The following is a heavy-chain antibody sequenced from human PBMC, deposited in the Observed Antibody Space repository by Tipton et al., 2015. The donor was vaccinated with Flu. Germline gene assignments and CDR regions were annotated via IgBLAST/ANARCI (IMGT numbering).Heavy chain of an antibody. Sequence: TLSLTCLVSGDSIRSDYYWGWIRQPPGKGLEWIGHISRGGSAYYNSSLQSRVTIPVDSSRNRSSLKVKSVTAADTATYYCARRDYSNYVSEPKNWFDPWGQGALVTVSS. CDR2: ISRGGSA. V-gene: IGHV4-38-2*01. CDR3: ARRDYSNYVSEPKNWFDP. CDR1: GDSIRSDYY. D-gene: IGHD4-11*01. J-gene: IGHJ5*02.